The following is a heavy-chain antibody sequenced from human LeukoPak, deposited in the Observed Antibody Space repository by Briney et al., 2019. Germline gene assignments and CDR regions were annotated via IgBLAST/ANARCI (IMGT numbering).Heavy chain of an antibody. CDR3: AKGYSYGLDF. D-gene: IGHD5-18*01. V-gene: IGHV3-30*02. CDR1: GFTFSTYG. CDR2: IQFDGSRQ. Sequence: GGSLRLSCAASGFTFSTYGLHWVRQAPDKGLEWVAFIQFDGSRQYYADSVKGRFTISRDNSKNTLFLQMNSLRAEDTALYYCAKGYSYGLDFWGQGTLVTVSS. J-gene: IGHJ4*02.